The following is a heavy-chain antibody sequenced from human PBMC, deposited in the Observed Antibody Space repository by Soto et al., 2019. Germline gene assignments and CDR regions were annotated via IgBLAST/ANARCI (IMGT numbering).Heavy chain of an antibody. CDR1: GDSVSSNTAA. V-gene: IGHV6-1*01. CDR2: TYYRSNWRH. J-gene: IGHJ4*02. Sequence: SQTLSLTCAISGDSVSSNTAAWNWIRSSPSRGLEWLGRTYYRSNWRHDYAVSVKSRITVNPDTSKNHFSLQLDSVTPDDTAVYYCARGVAGSGFDLWGQGTLVTVSS. CDR3: ARGVAGSGFDL. D-gene: IGHD6-19*01.